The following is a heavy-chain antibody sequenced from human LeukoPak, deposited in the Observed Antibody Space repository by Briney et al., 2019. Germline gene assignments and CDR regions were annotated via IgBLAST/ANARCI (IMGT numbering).Heavy chain of an antibody. J-gene: IGHJ4*02. CDR3: ARSNYVPDY. V-gene: IGHV3-74*01. CDR1: GFTLTNNW. D-gene: IGHD4-11*01. Sequence: GGSLRLSCTASGFTLTNNWMHWVRQVPGKGLEWVSRVNTYGTNTNYADSVKGRFTISRDSAKNTLYLQMNSLRAEDTAVYYCARSNYVPDYWGQGTLVTVSS. CDR2: VNTYGTNT.